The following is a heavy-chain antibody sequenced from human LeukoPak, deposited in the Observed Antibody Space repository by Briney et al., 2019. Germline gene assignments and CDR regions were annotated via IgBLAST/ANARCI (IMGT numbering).Heavy chain of an antibody. V-gene: IGHV1-46*01. CDR2: INPSGGGT. CDR3: AREGSYYDSGGYFAEIDY. J-gene: IGHJ4*02. Sequence: GASVKVSCKASGYTFTNYFMHWVRQAPGQGLEWMGVINPSGGGTTYAQRFQGRVTMTRDTSTSTVHMELSSLRSEDTAVYYCAREGSYYDSGGYFAEIDYWGQGTLVTVSS. D-gene: IGHD3-22*01. CDR1: GYTFTNYF.